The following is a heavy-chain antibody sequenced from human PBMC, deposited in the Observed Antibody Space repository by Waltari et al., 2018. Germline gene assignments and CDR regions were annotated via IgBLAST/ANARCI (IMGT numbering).Heavy chain of an antibody. V-gene: IGHV4-39*01. CDR2: VSYSGTS. CDR3: ATYIGASVGTAAFDV. D-gene: IGHD5-12*01. J-gene: IGHJ3*01. Sequence: QLQLQESGPRLVRPSETLSLICRVSGVSITSNRHYWAWIRQSPGQGLEWIGTVSYSGTSYIRPSLKSRVSVSSDTSKNQVSLLVGSVTAADMAVYYCATYIGASVGTAAFDVWGQGTMVTVSS. CDR1: GVSITSNRHY.